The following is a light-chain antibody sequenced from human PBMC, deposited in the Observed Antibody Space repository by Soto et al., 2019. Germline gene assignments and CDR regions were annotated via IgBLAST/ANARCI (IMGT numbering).Light chain of an antibody. CDR2: EVS. CDR3: SSFADYNNFV. Sequence: QSALTQPPSASGSPGQSVTISCTGTSSDVGGYNYVPWYQQHPGKAPKVIIYEVSQRPSGVPDRFSGSKSGNTASLTVSGLQVEDEADYYCSSFADYNNFVFGTGTKVTVL. J-gene: IGLJ1*01. V-gene: IGLV2-8*01. CDR1: SSDVGGYNY.